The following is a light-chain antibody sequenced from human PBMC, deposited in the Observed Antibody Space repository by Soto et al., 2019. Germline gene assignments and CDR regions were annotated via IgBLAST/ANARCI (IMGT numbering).Light chain of an antibody. CDR1: SSDIGSYNL. V-gene: IGLV2-23*02. J-gene: IGLJ2*01. CDR2: EVS. CDR3: CSYAGRGTLV. Sequence: QSVLTQPASVSGSPGQSITISCTGSSSDIGSYNLVSWYQQHPGKAPKFVIYEVSKRPSGVSNRFSGSKSGNTASLTISGLQAEDEADYYCCSYAGRGTLVFGGGTQLTVL.